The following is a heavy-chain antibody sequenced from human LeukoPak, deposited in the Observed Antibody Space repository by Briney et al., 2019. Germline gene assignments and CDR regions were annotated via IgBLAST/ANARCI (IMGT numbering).Heavy chain of an antibody. CDR1: GFTFSSYS. Sequence: GGSLRHSCAASGFTFSSYSMNWVRQAPGKGLEWVSSISSSSSYIYYADSVKGRFTISRDNAKNSLYLQMNSLRAEDTAVYYCARDPLTDSGSSIPDYWGQGTLVTVSS. CDR3: ARDPLTDSGSSIPDY. V-gene: IGHV3-21*01. D-gene: IGHD1-26*01. CDR2: ISSSSSYI. J-gene: IGHJ4*02.